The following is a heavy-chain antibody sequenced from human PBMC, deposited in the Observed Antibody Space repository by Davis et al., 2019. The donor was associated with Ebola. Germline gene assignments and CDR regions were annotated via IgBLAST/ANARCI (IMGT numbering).Heavy chain of an antibody. CDR2: ISVTGSIR. D-gene: IGHD1-7*01. V-gene: IGHV3-23*01. J-gene: IGHJ4*02. CDR1: GFTFRDSA. Sequence: GESLKISCTVSGFTFRDSAMSWVRRAPGKGLEWVSSISVTGSIRHHADSVEGRFTVSRDNSKNTVYLHMSSLRAEDTAVYYCARVGYQWNYRAFLDHWGQGTLVTVSS. CDR3: ARVGYQWNYRAFLDH.